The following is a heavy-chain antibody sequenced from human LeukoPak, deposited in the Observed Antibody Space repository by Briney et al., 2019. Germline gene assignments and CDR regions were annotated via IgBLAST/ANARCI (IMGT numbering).Heavy chain of an antibody. CDR3: ARAAGYSSGWPLDY. Sequence: GGSLRLSCAASGFTFSNYWMGWVRQAPGKGLEWVAVIWHDGSNTYYADSEKGRLTISRDNSMGTLYLQMSSLRAEDTALYYCARAAGYSSGWPLDYWGQGTLVTVSS. V-gene: IGHV3-33*08. D-gene: IGHD6-19*01. CDR2: IWHDGSNT. J-gene: IGHJ4*02. CDR1: GFTFSNYW.